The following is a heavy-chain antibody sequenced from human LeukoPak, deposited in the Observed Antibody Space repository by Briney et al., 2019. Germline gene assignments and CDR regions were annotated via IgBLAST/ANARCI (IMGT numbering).Heavy chain of an antibody. D-gene: IGHD6-6*01. CDR2: IYYSGST. CDR1: GGSISSYY. J-gene: IGHJ4*02. CDR3: ARDHSSSSHFDY. V-gene: IGHV4-59*01. Sequence: PSETLFLTCTVSGGSISSYYWSWIRQPPGKGLDWIGYIYYSGSTNYNPSLKSRVTISVDTSKNQFSLKLSSVTAADTAVYYCARDHSSSSHFDYWGQGTLVTVSS.